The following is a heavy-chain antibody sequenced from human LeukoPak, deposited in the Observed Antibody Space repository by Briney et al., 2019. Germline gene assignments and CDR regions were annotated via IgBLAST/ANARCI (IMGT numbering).Heavy chain of an antibody. CDR2: ITGDGTKT. J-gene: IGHJ3*02. CDR3: VKNVPSVVGTAAFDM. CDR1: GFAFDDYA. D-gene: IGHD6-19*01. Sequence: GGSLRLSCAASGFAFDDYAMHWVRQGPGKGLQWVALITGDGTKTYYADSVKGRFTISRDNSRRSLYLQMNSLRSDDTALYYCVKNVPSVVGTAAFDMWGQGTVVTVSS. V-gene: IGHV3-43*02.